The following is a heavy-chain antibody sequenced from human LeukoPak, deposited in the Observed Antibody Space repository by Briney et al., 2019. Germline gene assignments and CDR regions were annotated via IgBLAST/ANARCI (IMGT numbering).Heavy chain of an antibody. CDR2: VLYSGST. Sequence: PSDTLSLTCTVSGVSISSGHYYWAWIRQPPGRGLECIASVLYSGSTYYDPSFNGRVTLSVDTSKNQFSLRLSSVTAADTAIYYCARRTIDTTLGGVPDYFDAWGQGTPVTVSS. J-gene: IGHJ5*02. V-gene: IGHV4-39*07. D-gene: IGHD3-16*01. CDR3: ARRTIDTTLGGVPDYFDA. CDR1: GVSISSGHYY.